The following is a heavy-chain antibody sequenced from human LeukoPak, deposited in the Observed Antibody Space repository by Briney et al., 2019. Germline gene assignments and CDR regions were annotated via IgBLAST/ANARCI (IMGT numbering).Heavy chain of an antibody. Sequence: GGPLRLSCAASGFTFSDYAMGWVRQAPGKGLEWVSGISGTARSAYYTDSVKGRFTVSRENSKKTLYLQMSSLRAEDTAVYYCVKDVLRLNYGYFDLWGRGTLVTVSS. J-gene: IGHJ2*01. CDR2: ISGTARSA. V-gene: IGHV3-23*01. CDR3: VKDVLRLNYGYFDL. CDR1: GFTFSDYA. D-gene: IGHD2-21*01.